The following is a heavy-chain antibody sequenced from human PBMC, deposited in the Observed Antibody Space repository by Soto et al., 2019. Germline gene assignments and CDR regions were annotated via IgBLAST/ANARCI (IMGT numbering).Heavy chain of an antibody. J-gene: IGHJ5*02. CDR1: GYTFTSYA. D-gene: IGHD6-6*01. CDR2: INAGNGNT. CDR3: ARDLAARGRPRNWFDP. Sequence: QVQLVQSGAEVKKPGASVKVSCKASGYTFTSYAMHWVRQAPGQRLEWMGWINAGNGNTKYSQKFQGRVTITRDTSASTAYMELSSLRSEDTAVYYCARDLAARGRPRNWFDPWGQGTLVTVSS. V-gene: IGHV1-3*01.